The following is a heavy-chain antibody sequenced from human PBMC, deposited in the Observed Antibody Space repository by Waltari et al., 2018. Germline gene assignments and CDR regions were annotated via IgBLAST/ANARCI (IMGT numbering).Heavy chain of an antibody. Sequence: QVQLVQSGAEVKKPGSSVKVSCKASGGTFSSYAISWVRQAPGQGLEWMGRIIPTFGTANYAQKVQGRVTITADKSTSTAYMELSSLRSEDTAFYYCAKDTRLGELSLYGWYFDYWGQGTLVTVSS. CDR2: IIPTFGTA. CDR1: GGTFSSYA. V-gene: IGHV1-69*08. D-gene: IGHD3-16*02. J-gene: IGHJ4*02. CDR3: AKDTRLGELSLYGWYFDY.